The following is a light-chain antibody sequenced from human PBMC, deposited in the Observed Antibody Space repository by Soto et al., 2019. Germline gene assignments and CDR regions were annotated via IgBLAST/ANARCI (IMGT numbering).Light chain of an antibody. J-gene: IGLJ1*01. V-gene: IGLV2-14*01. CDR1: SSDVGGYKY. CDR3: SSYTSSSPCV. Sequence: QSALTQPASVSGSPGQSITICCTGTSSDVGGYKYVSWYQQHPGKAPKLMIYEVSNRPSGVSDRFSGSKSGNTASLTISGLQAEDEADYYCSSYTSSSPCVFGTGTKVTVL. CDR2: EVS.